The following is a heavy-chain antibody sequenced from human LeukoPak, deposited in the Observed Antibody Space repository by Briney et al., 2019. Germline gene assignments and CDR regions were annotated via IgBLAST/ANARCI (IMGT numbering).Heavy chain of an antibody. J-gene: IGHJ5*02. CDR1: GGSISSYY. CDR2: IYTSGST. Sequence: SQTLSLTCTVSGGSISSYYWSWIRQPAGKGLEWIGRIYTSGSTNYNPSLKSRVTMSVDTSKNQFSLKLSSVTAADTAVYFCARDHTIYYYDSSGYGGFDPWGQGTLVTVSS. V-gene: IGHV4-4*07. D-gene: IGHD3-22*01. CDR3: ARDHTIYYYDSSGYGGFDP.